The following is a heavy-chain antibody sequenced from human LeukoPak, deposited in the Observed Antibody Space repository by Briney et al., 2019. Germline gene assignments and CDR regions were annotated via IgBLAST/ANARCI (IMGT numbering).Heavy chain of an antibody. CDR3: ARHDGRIPGRPFDY. CDR2: IYYSGST. V-gene: IGHV4-59*08. J-gene: IGHJ4*02. Sequence: SETLSLTCTVSGGSTSSYYWSWIRQPPGKGLEWIGYIYYSGSTNYNPSLKSRVTISVDTSKNQFSLKLSSVTAADTAVYYCARHDGRIPGRPFDYWGQGTLVTVSS. D-gene: IGHD2-15*01. CDR1: GGSTSSYY.